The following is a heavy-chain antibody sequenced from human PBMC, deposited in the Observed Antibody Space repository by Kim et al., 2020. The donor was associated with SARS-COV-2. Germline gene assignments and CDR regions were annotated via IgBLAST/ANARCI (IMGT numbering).Heavy chain of an antibody. CDR2: ISSNGGST. CDR3: VYGSGSYYYYYYGMDV. D-gene: IGHD3-10*01. Sequence: GGSLRLSCSASGFTFSSYAMHWVRQAPGKGLEYVSAISSNGGSTYYADSVKGRFTISRDNSKNTLYLQMSSLRAEDTAVYYCVYGSGSYYYYYYGMDVWGQGTTVTVSS. V-gene: IGHV3-64D*06. J-gene: IGHJ6*02. CDR1: GFTFSSYA.